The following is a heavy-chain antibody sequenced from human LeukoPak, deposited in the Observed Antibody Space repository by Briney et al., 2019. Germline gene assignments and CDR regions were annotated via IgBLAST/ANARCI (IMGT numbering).Heavy chain of an antibody. D-gene: IGHD3-10*01. Sequence: SETLSLTCTVSGDSISSYYWSWIRQPPGKGLEWIGEINHSGSTNYNPSLKSRVTISVDTSKNQFSLKLSSVTAADTAVYYCARAGIWFGDDYWGQGTLVTVSS. CDR2: INHSGST. J-gene: IGHJ4*02. CDR1: GDSISSYY. CDR3: ARAGIWFGDDY. V-gene: IGHV4-34*01.